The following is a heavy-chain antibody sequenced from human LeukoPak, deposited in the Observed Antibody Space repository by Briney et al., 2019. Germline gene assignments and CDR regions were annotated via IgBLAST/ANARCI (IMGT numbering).Heavy chain of an antibody. D-gene: IGHD6-13*01. V-gene: IGHV3-21*06. CDR3: ARGPFGSSWSDFDY. CDR1: GFTFSDYS. Sequence: NPGGSLRLSCAASGFTFSDYSLNWVRHPPGKGREWGSCISGDRRYIYYPDSVKGRSTISRDNAQNSLSLHMNSLRAEDTAVYYCARGPFGSSWSDFDYWGQGTLVTAYS. J-gene: IGHJ4*02. CDR2: ISGDRRYI.